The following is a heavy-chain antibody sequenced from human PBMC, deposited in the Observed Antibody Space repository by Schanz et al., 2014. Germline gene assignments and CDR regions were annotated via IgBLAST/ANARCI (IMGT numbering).Heavy chain of an antibody. CDR2: IIPVLNIA. D-gene: IGHD4-17*01. J-gene: IGHJ4*02. CDR3: ARTIAYGGSSGYFDY. CDR1: GGTFSSYT. V-gene: IGHV1-69*02. Sequence: QLQLVQSGAEVKKPGSSVKVSCKLSGGTFSSYTISWMRQAPGQGLEWMGKIIPVLNIATYAQRFQGRVSITADTSTNTAYMELSSLTSEDTAVYYCARTIAYGGSSGYFDYWGQGPLVTVSS.